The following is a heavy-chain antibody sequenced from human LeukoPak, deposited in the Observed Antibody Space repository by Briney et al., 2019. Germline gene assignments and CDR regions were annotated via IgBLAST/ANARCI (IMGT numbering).Heavy chain of an antibody. D-gene: IGHD1-26*01. CDR3: ARSRVMSGSYYGAFDI. J-gene: IGHJ3*02. CDR2: INWNGGST. V-gene: IGHV3-20*04. Sequence: PGGSLRLSCAASGFTFDDYGMSWVRQAPGKGLEWVSGINWNGGSTGYADSVKGRFTISRDNAKNSLYLQMNSLRAEDTAVYYCARSRVMSGSYYGAFDIWGQGTMVTVSS. CDR1: GFTFDDYG.